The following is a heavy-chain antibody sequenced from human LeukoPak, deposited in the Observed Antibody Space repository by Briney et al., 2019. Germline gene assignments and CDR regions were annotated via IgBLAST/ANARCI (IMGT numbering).Heavy chain of an antibody. J-gene: IGHJ4*02. V-gene: IGHV4-30-4*08. CDR3: ARAQGTYGAVPFDY. CDR1: GGSISSSSYY. D-gene: IGHD4-17*01. CDR2: IYYSGST. Sequence: SETLSLTCTVSGGSISSSSYYWGWIRQPPGKGLEWIGYIYYSGSTYYNPSLKSRVTISVDTSKNQFSLKLSSVTAADTAVYYCARAQGTYGAVPFDYWGQGTLVTVSS.